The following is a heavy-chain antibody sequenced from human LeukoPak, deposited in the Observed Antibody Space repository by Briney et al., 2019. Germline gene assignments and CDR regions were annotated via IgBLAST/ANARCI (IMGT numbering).Heavy chain of an antibody. V-gene: IGHV3-23*01. Sequence: GGSLRLSCEASGFPFSAYAVTWVRQAPGKGLEWVSVISGSGGSTYYADSVKGRFTISRDNSKNTLYLQMNSQRAEDTAVYYCAKDDYGDYTPDYWGQGTLVTVSS. CDR3: AKDDYGDYTPDY. D-gene: IGHD4-17*01. CDR1: GFPFSAYA. CDR2: ISGSGGST. J-gene: IGHJ4*02.